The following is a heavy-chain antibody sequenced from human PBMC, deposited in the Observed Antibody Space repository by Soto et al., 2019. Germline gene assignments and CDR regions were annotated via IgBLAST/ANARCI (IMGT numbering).Heavy chain of an antibody. CDR3: ARELLGSRGMDV. CDR2: IYSGGST. J-gene: IGHJ6*02. CDR1: GFTVSSNY. Sequence: PGGSLRLSCAASGFTVSSNYMSWVRQAPGKGLEWVSVIYSGGSTYYADSVKGRFTISRDNSKNTLYLQMNSLRAEDTAVYYCARELLGSRGMDVWGQGPTVTVSS. D-gene: IGHD7-27*01. V-gene: IGHV3-53*01.